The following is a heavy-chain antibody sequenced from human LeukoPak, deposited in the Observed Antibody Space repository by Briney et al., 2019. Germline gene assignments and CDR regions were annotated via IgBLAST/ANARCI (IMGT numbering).Heavy chain of an antibody. CDR3: AGSVAAAGTFDY. CDR2: IYYSGST. Sequence: PSRTLSLTCTVSGGSISSGGYYWSWIRQHPGKGLEWIGYIYYSGSTYYNPSLKSRVTISVDTSKNQFSLKLSSVTAADTAVYYCAGSVAAAGTFDYWGQGTLVTVSS. V-gene: IGHV4-31*03. J-gene: IGHJ4*02. CDR1: GGSISSGGYY. D-gene: IGHD6-13*01.